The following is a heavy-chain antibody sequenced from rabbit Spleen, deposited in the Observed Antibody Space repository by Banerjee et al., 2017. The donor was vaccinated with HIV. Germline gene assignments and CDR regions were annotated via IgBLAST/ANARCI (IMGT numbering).Heavy chain of an antibody. D-gene: IGHD8-1*01. J-gene: IGHJ6*01. CDR1: GFSFSYKFV. Sequence: QEQLEESGGDLVKPEGSLTLTCTASGFSFSYKFVMCWVRQAPGKGLEWISCIAGSSSDFTYSATWAKGRFTCSKTSSTTVTLQMTSLTVADTATYFCARDTGSSFSSYGMDLWGPGTLVTVS. CDR2: IAGSSSDFT. V-gene: IGHV1S45*01. CDR3: ARDTGSSFSSYGMDL.